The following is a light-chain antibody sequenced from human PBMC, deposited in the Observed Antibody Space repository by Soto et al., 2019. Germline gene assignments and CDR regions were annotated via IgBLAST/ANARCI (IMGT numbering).Light chain of an antibody. CDR3: SSYSSRSTVV. CDR2: DVS. V-gene: IGLV2-14*01. Sequence: QSALTQPASVSGSPGQSITISCTGTSSDGGSYNYVSWYQQHPGKAPKLMIYDVSNRPSGFSTRFSGSKSGNTASLTISGLQAEDEADYYCSSYSSRSTVVFGGGTKVTVL. CDR1: SSDGGSYNY. J-gene: IGLJ2*01.